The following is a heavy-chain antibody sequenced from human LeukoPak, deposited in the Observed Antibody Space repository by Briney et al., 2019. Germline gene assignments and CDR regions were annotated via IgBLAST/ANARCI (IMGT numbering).Heavy chain of an antibody. V-gene: IGHV3-74*01. CDR1: RFTFSSYW. Sequence: GGSLRLSCAASRFTFSSYWMHWVRQAPGKGLVWVSRINSDGSSTSYADSVKGRFTISRDNAKNTLYLQMNSLRAEDTAVYYCARGRAAAGTDYWGQGTLVTVSS. CDR3: ARGRAAAGTDY. J-gene: IGHJ4*02. D-gene: IGHD6-13*01. CDR2: INSDGSST.